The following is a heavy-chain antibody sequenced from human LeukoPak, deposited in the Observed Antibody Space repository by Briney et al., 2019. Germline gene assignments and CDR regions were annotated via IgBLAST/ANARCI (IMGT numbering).Heavy chain of an antibody. V-gene: IGHV4-4*07. CDR2: YYPNGNT. D-gene: IGHD3-9*01. J-gene: IGHJ4*02. CDR1: GGSISADY. Sequence: SETLSLTCSVSGGSISADYWIWIRQPAGKGLEYIGRYYPNGNTNYNPSLQSRVTMSVDTSKNQFSLELRSVTAADTAVYYCARGRLRYFDWLFDYWGQGTLVTVSS. CDR3: ARGRLRYFDWLFDY.